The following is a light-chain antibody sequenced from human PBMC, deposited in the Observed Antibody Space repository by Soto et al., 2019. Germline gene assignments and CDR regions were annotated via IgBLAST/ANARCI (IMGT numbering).Light chain of an antibody. Sequence: EIVLTQSPGTLSLSPGERATLSCRASQSVSGRYLAWYQQIPGQAPRLLIYGASSRATGIPDRFSGSGSGTDFTLAISRLEPEDFATYYCQQYSGYPYTFGQGTKLDIK. V-gene: IGKV3-20*01. CDR2: GAS. CDR3: QQYSGYPYT. CDR1: QSVSGRY. J-gene: IGKJ2*01.